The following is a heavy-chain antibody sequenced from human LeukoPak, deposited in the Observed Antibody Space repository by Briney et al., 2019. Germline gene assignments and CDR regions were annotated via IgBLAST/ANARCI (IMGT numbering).Heavy chain of an antibody. Sequence: PGGSLRLSCAASGFTFSSYSMNWVRQAPGKGLEWVSYISSSSSTIYYADSVKGRFTISRDNAKNSLYLQMNSLRAEDTAVYYCARPLVRGVITGVFDYWGQGTLVTVSS. CDR2: ISSSSSTI. CDR3: ARPLVRGVITGVFDY. V-gene: IGHV3-48*01. CDR1: GFTFSSYS. J-gene: IGHJ4*02. D-gene: IGHD3-10*01.